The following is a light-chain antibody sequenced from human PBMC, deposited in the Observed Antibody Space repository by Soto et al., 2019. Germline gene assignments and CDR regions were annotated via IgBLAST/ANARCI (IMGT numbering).Light chain of an antibody. Sequence: DIQMTQSPSTVSASGVDTVTITCRASQTISRWLAWYQQKPGKAPRLLIYTASTLESGVPSRFSASGSGTEFTLTISSLHTDDFATYYCQEYNNYWTFGQGTKVDIK. J-gene: IGKJ1*01. CDR3: QEYNNYWT. CDR2: TAS. V-gene: IGKV1-5*01. CDR1: QTISRW.